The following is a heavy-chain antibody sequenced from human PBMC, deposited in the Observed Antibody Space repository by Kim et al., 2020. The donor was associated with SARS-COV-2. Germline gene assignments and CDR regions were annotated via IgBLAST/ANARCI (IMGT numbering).Heavy chain of an antibody. J-gene: IGHJ5*02. CDR3: ARWGNWFDP. D-gene: IGHD3-16*01. Sequence: DTRYRPAVQGQVTISADKSISTAYVQWSSLKASDTAMYYCARWGNWFDPWGQGTLVTVSS. CDR2: DT. V-gene: IGHV5-51*01.